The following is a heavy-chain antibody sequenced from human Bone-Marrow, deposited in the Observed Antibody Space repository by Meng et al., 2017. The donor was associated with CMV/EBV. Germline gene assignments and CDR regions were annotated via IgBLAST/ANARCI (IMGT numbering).Heavy chain of an antibody. Sequence: GGSLRLSCVASGFTFSDDYMSWIRQAPGKGLEWVSYIISSGERKHYADSVKGRFTISRDNTKNSLYLQMNSLRAEDTAVYYCARISGSSWLSFCFDYWGQGALVTVSS. J-gene: IGHJ4*02. CDR3: ARISGSSWLSFCFDY. CDR2: IISSGERK. CDR1: GFTFSDDY. V-gene: IGHV3-11*01. D-gene: IGHD6-13*01.